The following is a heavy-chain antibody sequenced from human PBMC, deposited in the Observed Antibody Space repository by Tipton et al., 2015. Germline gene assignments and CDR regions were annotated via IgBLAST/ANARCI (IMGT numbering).Heavy chain of an antibody. J-gene: IGHJ6*02. CDR3: AEKRGYFGGHGMDV. Sequence: SLRLSCAASGFTFSSYAMSWVRQAPGKGLEWVSAISGSGGSTYYADSVKGRFTISRDNSKNTLYLQMNSLRVEDTAVYYCAEKRGYFGGHGMDVWGQGTTVTVSS. V-gene: IGHV3-23*01. CDR2: ISGSGGST. CDR1: GFTFSSYA. D-gene: IGHD3-10*01.